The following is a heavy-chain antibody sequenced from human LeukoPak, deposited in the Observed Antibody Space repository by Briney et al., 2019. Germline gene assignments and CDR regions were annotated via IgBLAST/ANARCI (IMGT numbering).Heavy chain of an antibody. J-gene: IGHJ4*02. CDR3: ARGGSCPDY. CDR1: GFTFSSYW. D-gene: IGHD1-26*01. V-gene: IGHV3-7*04. CDR2: MKQDGSAK. Sequence: PGGSLRLSCAASGFTFSSYWMSWVRQAPGKGLEWVANMKQDGSAKNYVDSVKGRFTISRDTAKNSLYLQMNSLSTEDTAVYYCARGGSCPDYWGQGTLVTVSS.